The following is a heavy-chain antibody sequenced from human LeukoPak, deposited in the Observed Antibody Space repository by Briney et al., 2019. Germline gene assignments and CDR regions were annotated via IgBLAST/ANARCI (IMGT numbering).Heavy chain of an antibody. CDR3: AQTTGWPGFDF. V-gene: IGHV4-59*08. CDR2: IYNAKNT. J-gene: IGHJ4*02. Sequence: SETLSLTCSASGASTSSRYWSWIRQFPGGTLEWIGHIYNAKNTKYNPSLTSRVTISEDTSRNQFSLSLTSLTAADTAIYYCAQTTGWPGFDFWGPGALVTVSS. D-gene: IGHD6-19*01. CDR1: GASTSSRY.